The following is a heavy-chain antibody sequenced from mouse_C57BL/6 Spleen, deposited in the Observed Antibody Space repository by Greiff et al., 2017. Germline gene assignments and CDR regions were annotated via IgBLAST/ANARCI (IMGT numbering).Heavy chain of an antibody. CDR2: INPSNGGT. CDR1: GYTFTSYW. V-gene: IGHV1-53*01. J-gene: IGHJ4*01. CDR3: ARRGGIWGAMDY. Sequence: QVHVKQPGTELVKPGASVKLSCKASGYTFTSYWMHWVKQRPGQGLEWIGNINPSNGGTNYNEKFKSKATLTVDKSSSTAYMQLSSLTSEDSAVYYCARRGGIWGAMDYWGQGTSVTVSS.